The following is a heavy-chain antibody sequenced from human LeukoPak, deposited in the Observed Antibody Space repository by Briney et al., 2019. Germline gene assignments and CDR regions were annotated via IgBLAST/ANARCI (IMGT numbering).Heavy chain of an antibody. CDR1: GGSISSYY. V-gene: IGHV4-4*07. CDR2: IYTSGST. CDR3: ARDLTYDILTSYYPNWFDP. D-gene: IGHD3-9*01. J-gene: IGHJ5*02. Sequence: SETLSLTCTVSGGSISSYYWSWIRQPAGKGLEWIGRIYTSGSTNYNPSLKSRVTMSVDTSKNQFSLKLSSVTAADTAVYYCARDLTYDILTSYYPNWFDPWGQGTLVTVSS.